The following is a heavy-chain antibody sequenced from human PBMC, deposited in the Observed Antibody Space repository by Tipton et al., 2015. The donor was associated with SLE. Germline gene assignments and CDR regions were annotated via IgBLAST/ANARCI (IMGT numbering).Heavy chain of an antibody. Sequence: GLVKPSETLSLTCTVSGGSISSYYWSWIRQPPGKGLEWIGYIYYTGSTNYNPSLKSRVTISVDTSKNQFSLKLSSVTAADTAVYYCARGGRIAIFGVATDGPFDIWGQGTMVTVSS. CDR2: IYYTGST. D-gene: IGHD3-3*01. V-gene: IGHV4-59*01. CDR3: ARGGRIAIFGVATDGPFDI. J-gene: IGHJ3*02. CDR1: GGSISSYY.